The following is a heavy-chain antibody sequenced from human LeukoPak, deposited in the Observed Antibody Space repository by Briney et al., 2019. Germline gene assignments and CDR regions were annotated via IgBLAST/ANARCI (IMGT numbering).Heavy chain of an antibody. CDR3: ATDLSYDSSAHGF. V-gene: IGHV1-24*01. CDR2: FDPEDGET. J-gene: IGHJ4*02. D-gene: IGHD3-22*01. Sequence: ASVKVSCKASGYTFTGYYMHWVRQAPGKGLEWMGGFDPEDGETIYAQKFQGRVTMTEDTSTDTAYMELSSLRSEDTAVYYCATDLSYDSSAHGFWGQGTLVTVSS. CDR1: GYTFTGYY.